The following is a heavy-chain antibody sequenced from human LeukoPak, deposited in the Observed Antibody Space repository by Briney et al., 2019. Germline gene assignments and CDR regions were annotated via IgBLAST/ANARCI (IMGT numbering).Heavy chain of an antibody. Sequence: SETLSLTCAVSDYSISSGYYWGWIRQPPGKGLEWIGSIYHSGSTYYNPSLKSRVTISVDTSKNQFSLKLSSVTAADTAVYYCATQIAAQNYFDYWGQGTLVTVSS. CDR1: DYSISSGYY. CDR2: IYHSGST. J-gene: IGHJ4*02. CDR3: ATQIAAQNYFDY. V-gene: IGHV4-38-2*01. D-gene: IGHD6-13*01.